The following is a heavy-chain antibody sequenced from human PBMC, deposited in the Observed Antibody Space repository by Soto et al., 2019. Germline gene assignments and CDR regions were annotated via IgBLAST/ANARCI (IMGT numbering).Heavy chain of an antibody. CDR1: GFTVSTKY. D-gene: IGHD3-16*01. CDR3: ARDPWAADY. V-gene: IGHV3-66*01. J-gene: IGHJ4*02. Sequence: VQLVKSGGGLVQPGGFLRLSCAASGFTVSTKYMSWVRQAPGKGLEWVSVIYSGGSTFYADSVRGRFTISRDNSKNTVNLQMNSLRAEDTAVYYCARDPWAADYWGQGTLVTVSS. CDR2: IYSGGST.